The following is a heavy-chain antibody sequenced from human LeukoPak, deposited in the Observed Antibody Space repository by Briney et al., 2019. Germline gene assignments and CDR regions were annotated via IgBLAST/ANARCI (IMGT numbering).Heavy chain of an antibody. CDR1: GFTFINAW. V-gene: IGHV3-15*01. D-gene: IGHD3-22*01. Sequence: GGSLRLSCTTSGFTFINAWMSWVRQAPGKGLEWVGRIKSNTDGGTTDYAAPVKGRFTISRDDSKNRLHLQMNSLRAEDTAVYYCAREVFLPGPRVNYYDSSGYWKEDDYWGQGTLVTVSS. CDR3: AREVFLPGPRVNYYDSSGYWKEDDY. J-gene: IGHJ4*02. CDR2: IKSNTDGGTT.